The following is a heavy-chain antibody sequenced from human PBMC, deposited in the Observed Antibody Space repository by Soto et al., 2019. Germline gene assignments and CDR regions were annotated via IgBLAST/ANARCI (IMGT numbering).Heavy chain of an antibody. CDR3: ARENSYVDY. J-gene: IGHJ4*02. CDR1: GYTFRNFG. CDR2: ISAYNANA. V-gene: IGHV1-18*01. Sequence: QIQLLQSGAEVKKPGASVKVTCKASGYTFRNFGISWVRQAPGQGLEWMGWISAYNANANYAQKFQGRLTMTADTSTSTAYMELRSLRSDATAVYYCARENSYVDYWGQGTLVTVSS.